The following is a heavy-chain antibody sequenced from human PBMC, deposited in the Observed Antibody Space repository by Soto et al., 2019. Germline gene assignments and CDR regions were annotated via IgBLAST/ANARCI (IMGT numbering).Heavy chain of an antibody. CDR3: TRANWYSEY. CDR1: GGSIRNHY. Sequence: QVQLQESGPGLVKPSETLSLTCTVSGGSIRNHYWCWIRQPPGKGLEWIGYIYYNWNTNYNPPLKSRLTMSVDTSKNQISLMLSSVTAADTAVYYCTRANWYSEYWRQGTLVTVSS. CDR2: IYYNWNT. J-gene: IGHJ4*02. D-gene: IGHD7-27*01. V-gene: IGHV4-59*11.